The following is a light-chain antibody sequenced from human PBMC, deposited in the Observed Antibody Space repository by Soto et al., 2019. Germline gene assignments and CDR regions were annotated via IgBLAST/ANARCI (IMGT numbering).Light chain of an antibody. CDR3: QQYNNSPYT. Sequence: EIVMTQSPATLSVSPGERATLSCRASQSVSSNLAWYQQKPGQAPRLLIYGASTRATGIPARFSGSGSGTEFTLTISSLQSEDFAVYYCQQYNNSPYTFGQGTKLEIK. CDR2: GAS. J-gene: IGKJ2*01. CDR1: QSVSSN. V-gene: IGKV3-15*01.